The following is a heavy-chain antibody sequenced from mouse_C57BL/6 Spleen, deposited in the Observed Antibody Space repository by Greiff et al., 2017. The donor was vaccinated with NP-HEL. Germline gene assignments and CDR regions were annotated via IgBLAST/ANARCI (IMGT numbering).Heavy chain of an antibody. V-gene: IGHV1-52*01. CDR2: IDPSDSET. CDR1: GYTFTSYW. D-gene: IGHD2-5*01. CDR3: ARGYYSNGYAMDY. J-gene: IGHJ4*01. Sequence: VQLQQPGAELVRPGSSVKLSCKASGYTFTSYWMHWVKQRPIQGLEWIGNIDPSDSETHYNQKFKDKATLTVDKSSSTAYMQLSSLTSEDSAVYYCARGYYSNGYAMDYWGQGTSVTVSS.